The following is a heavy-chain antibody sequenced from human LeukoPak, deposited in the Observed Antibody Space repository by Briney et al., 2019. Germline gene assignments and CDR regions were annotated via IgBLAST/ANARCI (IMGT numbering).Heavy chain of an antibody. CDR1: GGSISSYY. CDR3: ARFPQDTYYYDSSGFHAFDI. D-gene: IGHD3-22*01. CDR2: IYYSGST. J-gene: IGHJ3*02. Sequence: SETLSLTCTVSGGSISSYYWSWIRQPQGKGLEWIGYIYYSGSTNYNPSLKSRVTISVDTSKNQFSLKLSSVTAADTAVYYCARFPQDTYYYDSSGFHAFDIWGQGTMVTVSS. V-gene: IGHV4-59*01.